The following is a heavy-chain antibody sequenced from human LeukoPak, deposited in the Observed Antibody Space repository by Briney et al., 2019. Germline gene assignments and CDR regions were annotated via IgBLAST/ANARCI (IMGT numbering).Heavy chain of an antibody. D-gene: IGHD3-9*01. CDR1: GFTFSNYL. J-gene: IGHJ4*02. V-gene: IGHV3-64*04. CDR2: ITTDGGST. Sequence: GGSLRLSCSASGFTFSNYLMHWVRQSPGKRLEYVSAITTDGGSTSYADSVKGRFTISRDNAKNTLYLQMNSLRAEDTAVYYCARSKPGFHLPDYWGQGTLVTVSS. CDR3: ARSKPGFHLPDY.